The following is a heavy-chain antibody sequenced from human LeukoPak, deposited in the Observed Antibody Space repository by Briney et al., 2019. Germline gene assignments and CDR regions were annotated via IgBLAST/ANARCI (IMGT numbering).Heavy chain of an antibody. D-gene: IGHD3-9*01. CDR1: GFTFDDYA. V-gene: IGHV3-43*02. CDR3: AKDSQLRYFDWLSRGLDY. J-gene: IGHJ4*02. CDR2: ISGDGGRT. Sequence: GGSLRLSCAASGFTFDDYAMHWVRQAPGKGLEWVSLISGDGGRTYYADSVKGRFTISRDNSKKSLYLQKNSLRTADTALYYCAKDSQLRYFDWLSRGLDYWGQGTLVTVSS.